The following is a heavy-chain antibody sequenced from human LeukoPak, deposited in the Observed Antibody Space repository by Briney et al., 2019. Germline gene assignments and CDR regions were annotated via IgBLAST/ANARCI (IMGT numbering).Heavy chain of an antibody. CDR1: GFTFSSYG. V-gene: IGHV3-30*02. J-gene: IGHJ4*02. CDR3: GKGSARRWSWYFDY. Sequence: GGSLRLSCAASGFTFSSYGMHWVRQAPGKGLEWVAFIRYDGSNKYYTDSVKGRFTISRDNSKNTLYLQMNSLRAEDTAVYYCGKGSARRWSWYFDYWGQGTLVTVSS. D-gene: IGHD4-23*01. CDR2: IRYDGSNK.